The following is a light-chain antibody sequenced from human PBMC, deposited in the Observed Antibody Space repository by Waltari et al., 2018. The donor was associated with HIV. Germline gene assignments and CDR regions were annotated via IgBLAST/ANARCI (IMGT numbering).Light chain of an antibody. CDR1: VLAKKY. V-gene: IGLV3-27*01. CDR3: YSAADNNLRV. J-gene: IGLJ3*02. Sequence: SSELTQPSSVSVSPGQTARITCSGDVLAKKYARWFQQKPGQAPVLGIYKDSERPSGIPERFSGSSSGTTVTLTISGAQVEDGADYYCYSAADNNLRVFGGGTKLTVL. CDR2: KDS.